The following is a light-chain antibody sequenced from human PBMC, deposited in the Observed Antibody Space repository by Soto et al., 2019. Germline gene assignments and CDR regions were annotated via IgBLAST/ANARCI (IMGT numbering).Light chain of an antibody. CDR1: SSDVGNYNL. J-gene: IGLJ2*01. CDR3: WSYAGSSTFVV. Sequence: QSALTQPASVSGSPGQSITISCTGTSSDVGNYNLVSWYQQYPGRVPKLMIYEGSKRPSGVSNRFSGSKSGDTASLTISGLQPEDEADYYCWSYAGSSTFVVFGGGTQLTVL. CDR2: EGS. V-gene: IGLV2-23*03.